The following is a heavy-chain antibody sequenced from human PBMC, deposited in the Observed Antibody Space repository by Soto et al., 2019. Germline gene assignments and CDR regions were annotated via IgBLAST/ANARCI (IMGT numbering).Heavy chain of an antibody. Sequence: SEPLSLRCTVAEGYSRGNCGSWIREPPGKGLEWIGYVYNSGSTNYNPSLKSRVTISEDTSKSQFSLKVNSMTAADTAVYYCARYRREAVAGYTLDNWGQGILVTVS. D-gene: IGHD6-13*01. J-gene: IGHJ4*02. CDR2: VYNSGST. CDR3: ARYRREAVAGYTLDN. V-gene: IGHV4-59*01. CDR1: EGYSRGNC.